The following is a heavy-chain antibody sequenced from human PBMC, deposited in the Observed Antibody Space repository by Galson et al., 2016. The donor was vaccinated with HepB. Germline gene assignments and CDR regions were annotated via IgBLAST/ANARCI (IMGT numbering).Heavy chain of an antibody. D-gene: IGHD3-22*01. J-gene: IGHJ6*02. CDR1: GFTFSSYG. Sequence: SLRLSCAASGFTFSSYGMHWVRQAPGKGLEWVAVISYDGSDKYYADSVKGRFTISRDNSNNTLYLQMNSLRPGDTAVYYCAKERRYYDSSGYFWEGYYYDGMDVWGQGTTVTVSS. CDR3: AKERRYYDSSGYFWEGYYYDGMDV. CDR2: ISYDGSDK. V-gene: IGHV3-30*18.